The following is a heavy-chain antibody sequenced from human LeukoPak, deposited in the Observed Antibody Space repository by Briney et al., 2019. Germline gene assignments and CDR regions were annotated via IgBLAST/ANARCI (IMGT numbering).Heavy chain of an antibody. V-gene: IGHV1-3*01. CDR3: ARGHYGSGSYDY. J-gene: IGHJ4*02. D-gene: IGHD3-10*01. Sequence: GASVKVSCKASGYTFTSYAMHWVRQSPGQRLEWMGWINAGNGNTKYSQKFQGRVTITRDTSASTAYMELSSLRSEDTAVYYCARGHYGSGSYDYWGQGTLVTVSS. CDR1: GYTFTSYA. CDR2: INAGNGNT.